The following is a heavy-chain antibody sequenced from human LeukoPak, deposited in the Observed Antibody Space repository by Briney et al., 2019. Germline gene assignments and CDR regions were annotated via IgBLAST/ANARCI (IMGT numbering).Heavy chain of an antibody. V-gene: IGHV3-30*18. CDR2: ISYDGINK. CDR1: GFTFSNYG. D-gene: IGHD4-17*01. CDR3: AKGGTSYGDYELDY. J-gene: IGHJ4*02. Sequence: GGSLRLSCAAPGFTFSNYGMHWVRQAPGEGLEWVAVISYDGINKYYAVSVKGRFTISRDNSKNTLYLQMNSLRPEDTAVYYCAKGGTSYGDYELDYWGQGTLVAVSS.